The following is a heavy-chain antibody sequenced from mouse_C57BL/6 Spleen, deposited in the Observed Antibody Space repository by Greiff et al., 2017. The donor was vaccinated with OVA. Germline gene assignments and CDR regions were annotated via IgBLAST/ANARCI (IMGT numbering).Heavy chain of an antibody. CDR3: ARDDYDDGAWFAY. CDR1: GYTFTNYW. V-gene: IGHV1-63*01. Sequence: VQLQESGAELVRPGTSVKMSCKASGYTFTNYWIGWSKQRPGHGLEWIGDIYPGGGYTNYNEKFKGKATLTADKSSSTAYMQFSSLTSEDSAIYYCARDDYDDGAWFAYWGQGTLVTVSA. J-gene: IGHJ3*01. D-gene: IGHD2-4*01. CDR2: IYPGGGYT.